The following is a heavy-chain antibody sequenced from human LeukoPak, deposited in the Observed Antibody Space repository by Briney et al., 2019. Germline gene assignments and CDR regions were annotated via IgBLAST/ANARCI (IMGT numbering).Heavy chain of an antibody. CDR2: ISYDGSNK. CDR1: GFTFSSYA. D-gene: IGHD4-17*01. J-gene: IGHJ4*02. Sequence: HPGGSLRLSCAASGFTFSSYAMHWVRQAPGKGLEWVAVISYDGSNKYYADSVKGRFTISRDNSKNTLYLQMNSLRAEDTAVYYCARGDYEADYWGQGTLVTVSS. CDR3: ARGDYEADY. V-gene: IGHV3-30-3*01.